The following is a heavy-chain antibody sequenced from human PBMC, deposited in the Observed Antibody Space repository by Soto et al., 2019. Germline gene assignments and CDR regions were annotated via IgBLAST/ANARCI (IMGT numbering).Heavy chain of an antibody. CDR1: GFTFSSYS. V-gene: IGHV3-48*01. CDR3: ARDQDMSDIVVVVAAKSYGMDV. J-gene: IGHJ6*02. Sequence: GGSLRLSCAASGFTFSSYSMNWVRQAPGKGLEWVSYISSSSSTIYYADSVKGRLPISRDNAKNSLYLQMNSLRAEDTAVYYCARDQDMSDIVVVVAAKSYGMDVWGQGTTVTVSS. D-gene: IGHD2-15*01. CDR2: ISSSSSTI.